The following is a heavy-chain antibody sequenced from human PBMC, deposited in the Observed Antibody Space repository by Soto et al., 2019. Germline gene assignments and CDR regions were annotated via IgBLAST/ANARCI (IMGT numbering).Heavy chain of an antibody. CDR3: ARDHETSGTRIFDY. D-gene: IGHD1-1*01. CDR1: GGSISSGGYY. J-gene: IGHJ4*02. Sequence: PSETLSLTCTVSGGSISSGGYYWSWIRQHPGKGLEWIGYIYYSGSTYYNPSLKSRVTISVDTSKNQFSLKLSSVTAADTAVYYCARDHETSGTRIFDYWGQGNLVTVSS. CDR2: IYYSGST. V-gene: IGHV4-31*03.